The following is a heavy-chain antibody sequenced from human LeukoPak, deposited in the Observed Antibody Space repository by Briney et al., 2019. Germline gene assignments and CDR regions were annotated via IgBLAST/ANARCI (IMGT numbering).Heavy chain of an antibody. CDR1: GGTFSSYA. D-gene: IGHD6-13*01. J-gene: IGHJ6*03. CDR3: AARYSSSWYVPYYYMDV. Sequence: ASVKVSFKASGGTFSSYAISWVRQAPGQGLEWMGGIIPNFGTANYAQKFQGRVTITADKSTSTAYMELSSLRSEDTAVYYCAARYSSSWYVPYYYMDVWGKGTTVTVSS. V-gene: IGHV1-69*06. CDR2: IIPNFGTA.